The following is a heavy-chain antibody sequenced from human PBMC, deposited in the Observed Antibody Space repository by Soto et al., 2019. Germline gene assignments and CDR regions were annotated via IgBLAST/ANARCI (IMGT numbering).Heavy chain of an antibody. CDR3: ERAVSVFRVSRPTPMDV. D-gene: IGHD3-3*01. CDR2: ISGSGSTI. CDR1: GFTFSRYE. V-gene: IGHV3-48*03. Sequence: GGSLRLCYAASGFTFSRYEMNWVRQAPGKGLEWISYISGSGSTIYYADSVKGRFTISRDNAKESLYLQMNSLRAEDTAVYYCERAVSVFRVSRPTPMDVCGQGTTVTVSS. J-gene: IGHJ6*02.